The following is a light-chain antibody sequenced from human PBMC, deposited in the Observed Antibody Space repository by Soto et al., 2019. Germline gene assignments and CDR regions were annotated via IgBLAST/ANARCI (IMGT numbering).Light chain of an antibody. Sequence: QSALTQPASVSGSPGQSITISCTGSSSDVGGYNYVSWYQQHPGKAPKLMIYDVSNRPSGVSNRFSGSKSGNTASLTISGLQAEDEADYYCSSYPSSSTLPVVFGGGTKLTVL. CDR2: DVS. V-gene: IGLV2-14*01. CDR1: SSDVGGYNY. CDR3: SSYPSSSTLPVV. J-gene: IGLJ2*01.